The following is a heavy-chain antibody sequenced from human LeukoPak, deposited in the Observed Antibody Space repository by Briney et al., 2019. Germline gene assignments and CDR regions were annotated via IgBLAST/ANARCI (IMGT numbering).Heavy chain of an antibody. CDR1: GFTFSDYA. D-gene: IGHD3-3*01. Sequence: GGSLRLSCAASGFTFSDYALGWVRQAPGGGLEWVATLSGSGAGTYYSDSVQGRFTISRDNSKRTLFLQMNSLRAEDTAFYYCAKAELGVDTFLDYWGQGTLVTVSS. CDR3: AKAELGVDTFLDY. J-gene: IGHJ4*02. V-gene: IGHV3-23*01. CDR2: LSGSGAGT.